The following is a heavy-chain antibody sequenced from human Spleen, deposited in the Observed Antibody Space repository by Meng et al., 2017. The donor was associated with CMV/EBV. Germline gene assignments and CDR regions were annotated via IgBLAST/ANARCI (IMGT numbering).Heavy chain of an antibody. Sequence: SETLSLTCTVSHGSINPYYWTWVRQPPGKGLEWLGHIYNVLSTNYIRSLNSRVSISVDTSKNQISLNLTSVSAADTAVYFCARTVFRGPAYYFDSWGQGTLVTVSS. CDR1: HGSINPYY. CDR2: IYNVLST. D-gene: IGHD3/OR15-3a*01. CDR3: ARTVFRGPAYYFDS. J-gene: IGHJ4*02. V-gene: IGHV4-59*08.